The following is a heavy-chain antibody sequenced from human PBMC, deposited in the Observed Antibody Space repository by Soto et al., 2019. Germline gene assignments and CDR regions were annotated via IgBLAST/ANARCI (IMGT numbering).Heavy chain of an antibody. J-gene: IGHJ6*02. D-gene: IGHD2-15*01. Sequence: VSGPTLVNPTQTLTLTCTFSGFSLSTSGMCVSWIRQPPGKALEWLALIDWDDDKYYSTSLKTRLTISKDTSKNQVVLTMTNMDPVDTATYYCARTPTPGYCSGGSCYSYYYYYGMDVWGQGTTVTVSS. CDR1: GFSLSTSGMC. CDR2: IDWDDDK. CDR3: ARTPTPGYCSGGSCYSYYYYYGMDV. V-gene: IGHV2-70*01.